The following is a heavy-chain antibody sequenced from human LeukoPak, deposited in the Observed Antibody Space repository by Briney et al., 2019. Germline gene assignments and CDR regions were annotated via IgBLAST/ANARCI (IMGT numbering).Heavy chain of an antibody. CDR3: AKYAPWLQYK. D-gene: IGHD5-24*01. CDR1: GFTFSSYG. V-gene: IGHV3-30*18. J-gene: IGHJ4*02. Sequence: GGSLSLSCAASGFTFSSYGLHWVRQAPGKGLEWVAVISYDGSNKYYADSVKGRFTISRDNSKNTLYLQMNSLRAEDTAVYYCAKYAPWLQYKWGQGTLVTVSS. CDR2: ISYDGSNK.